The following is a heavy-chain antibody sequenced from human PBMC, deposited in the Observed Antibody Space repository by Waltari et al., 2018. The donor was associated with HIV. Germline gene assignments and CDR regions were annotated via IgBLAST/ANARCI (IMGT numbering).Heavy chain of an antibody. CDR3: ARGHGTGSACDI. J-gene: IGHJ3*02. V-gene: IGHV3-74*01. Sequence: EVQLVESGGGLVQPGGSLRLSCAASGFTFSPYWMHWVRQVPGKGLVWVSHIQNDGITTIYADSVKGRFTISRDNAKNTVYLQMNRLRAEDTALYYCARGHGTGSACDIWGQGTMVTVS. CDR2: IQNDGITT. CDR1: GFTFSPYW.